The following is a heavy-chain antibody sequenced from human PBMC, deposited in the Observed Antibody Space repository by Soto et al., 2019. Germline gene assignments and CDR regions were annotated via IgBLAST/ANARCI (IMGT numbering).Heavy chain of an antibody. D-gene: IGHD3-10*01. CDR1: GFTFDDYA. J-gene: IGHJ4*02. V-gene: IGHV3-9*01. CDR3: ARKGSGNYYFDY. CDR2: IGWNSGSI. Sequence: GGSLRLSCAASGFTFDDYAMHWVRQAPGKGLEWVSRIGWNSGSIGYADSVKGRFTISRDNAKNSLYLQMSSLRAEDTALYFCARKGSGNYYFDYWGQGTLVTVSS.